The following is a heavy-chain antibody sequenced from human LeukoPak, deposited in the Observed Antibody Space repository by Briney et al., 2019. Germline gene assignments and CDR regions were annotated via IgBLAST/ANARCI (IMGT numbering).Heavy chain of an antibody. CDR1: GFTFNRYD. CDR2: IGSAGET. J-gene: IGHJ4*02. V-gene: IGHV3-13*01. CDR3: ARDDTLDY. Sequence: PGGSLRLSCLASGFTFNRYDMHWVRQAIGKGLEWVSGIGSAGETYYADSLKGRYTISREDAKNSVYLQMNNLGVGDTAVYYCARDDTLDYWGQGTLVTVSS.